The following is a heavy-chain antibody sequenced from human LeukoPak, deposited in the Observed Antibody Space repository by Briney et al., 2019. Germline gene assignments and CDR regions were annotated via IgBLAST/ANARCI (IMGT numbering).Heavy chain of an antibody. V-gene: IGHV3-9*01. CDR1: GFMFDDYA. CDR3: ARAVRRTYGRSTAVYFDY. D-gene: IGHD3-10*01. CDR2: IKSKSAGI. Sequence: GGSLRLSCTASGFMFDDYAMHWVRQVPGKGLEWVSGIKSKSAGIAYADAVKGRFIISRDNAKNSLYLQMNSLRAEDTAVYYCARAVRRTYGRSTAVYFDYWGQGTLVTVSS. J-gene: IGHJ4*02.